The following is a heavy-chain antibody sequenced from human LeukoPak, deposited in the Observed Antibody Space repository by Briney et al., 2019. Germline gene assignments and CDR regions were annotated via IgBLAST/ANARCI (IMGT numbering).Heavy chain of an antibody. CDR3: ARQSGGRCLGDFDY. D-gene: IGHD3-16*01. V-gene: IGHV3-20*04. J-gene: IGHJ4*02. CDR1: GFTFDDYG. Sequence: GGSLRLSCAASGFTFDDYGMSWVRQVPGKGLEWVSGINWYGGSTGYADSVKHRFTISRHNPKHYLYLQMNSMRAEYTALYYFARQSGGRCLGDFDYWGQGALVTVSS. CDR2: INWYGGST.